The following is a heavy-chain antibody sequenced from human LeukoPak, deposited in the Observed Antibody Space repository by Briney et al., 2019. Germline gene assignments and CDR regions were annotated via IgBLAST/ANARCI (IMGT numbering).Heavy chain of an antibody. J-gene: IGHJ4*02. CDR2: ITTSSGYM. CDR3: ARNQGGPWLLSDY. CDR1: GFTFGDYG. Sequence: GGSLRLSCTASGFTFGDYGMSWFRQAPGKGLEWVSSITTSSGYMYYADSVKGRFTISRDNAKNSLYLQMNSLRAEDTAVYYCARNQGGPWLLSDYWGQGALVTVSS. D-gene: IGHD3-22*01. V-gene: IGHV3-21*06.